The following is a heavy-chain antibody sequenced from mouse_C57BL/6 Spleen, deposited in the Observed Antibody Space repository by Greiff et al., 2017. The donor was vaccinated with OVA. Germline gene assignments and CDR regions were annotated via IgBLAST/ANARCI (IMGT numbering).Heavy chain of an antibody. Sequence: EVQGQQSGPGMVNTSQSLSLTCTVTGYSITSGYDWHWIRHFPGNKLEWMGYISYSGSTNYNPSLKSRISITHDTSKNHFFLKLNSVTTEDTATYYCAREGYYGYFDYWGQGTTLTVSS. J-gene: IGHJ2*01. CDR1: GYSITSGYD. V-gene: IGHV3-1*01. CDR3: AREGYYGYFDY. CDR2: ISYSGST. D-gene: IGHD1-1*01.